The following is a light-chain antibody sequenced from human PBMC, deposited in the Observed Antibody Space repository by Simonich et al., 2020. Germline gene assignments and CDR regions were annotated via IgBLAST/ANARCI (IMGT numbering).Light chain of an antibody. Sequence: DIVLTQSPLSLPVTPGEPASISCRSSQSLLQSNGYNYLDWYLQKPGQSPQLIIYLGSNRASGVPDRFRGSGSGTDFTLKISRVEAEDVGVYYCMQALQTPYTFGQGTKLEIK. V-gene: IGKV2-28*01. J-gene: IGKJ2*01. CDR2: LGS. CDR1: QSLLQSNGYNY. CDR3: MQALQTPYT.